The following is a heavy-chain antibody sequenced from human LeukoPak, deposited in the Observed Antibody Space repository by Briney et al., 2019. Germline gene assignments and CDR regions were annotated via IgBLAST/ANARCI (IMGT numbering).Heavy chain of an antibody. D-gene: IGHD1-26*01. Sequence: GGSLRLSCAVSGSTFSSYWMHWVRQAPGKGLVWVSRINSDGSSTSYADSVKGRFTISRDNAKNTLYLQMNSLRAEDTAVYYCATISVGATKDFDYWGQGTLVTVSS. CDR3: ATISVGATKDFDY. J-gene: IGHJ4*02. CDR1: GSTFSSYW. V-gene: IGHV3-74*01. CDR2: INSDGSST.